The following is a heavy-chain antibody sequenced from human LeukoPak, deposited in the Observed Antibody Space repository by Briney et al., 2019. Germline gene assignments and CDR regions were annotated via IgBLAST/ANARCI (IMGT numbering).Heavy chain of an antibody. D-gene: IGHD3-22*01. V-gene: IGHV1-8*01. J-gene: IGHJ4*02. CDR3: ARVSYYYDSSGRHFGY. CDR2: MNPNSGNT. CDR1: GYTFTSYD. Sequence: GASVKVSCKASGYTFTSYDINWVRQATGQGLEWMGWMNPNSGNTGYAQKFQGRVTMTRNTSISTAYMELSSLRSEDTAVHYCARVSYYYDSSGRHFGYWGQGTLVTVSS.